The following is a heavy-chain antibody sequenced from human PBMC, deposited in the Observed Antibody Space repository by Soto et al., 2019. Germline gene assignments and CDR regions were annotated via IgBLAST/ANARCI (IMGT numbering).Heavy chain of an antibody. CDR3: AREGAGRGYYNYAMDV. J-gene: IGHJ6*02. V-gene: IGHV4-59*01. CDR1: GGSISSYY. CDR2: IYHSGST. D-gene: IGHD1-26*01. Sequence: QVQLQESGPGLVKPSETLSLTCTVSGGSISSYYWSWIRQPPGKGLEWIGYIYHSGSTNYNPSLKRRATLSVDTSKNQFSLKLNSVTAADTAVYYCAREGAGRGYYNYAMDVWGQGTTVTVSS.